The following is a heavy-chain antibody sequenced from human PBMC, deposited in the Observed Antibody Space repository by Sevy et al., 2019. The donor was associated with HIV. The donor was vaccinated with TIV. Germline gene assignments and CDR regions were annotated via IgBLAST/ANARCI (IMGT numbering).Heavy chain of an antibody. D-gene: IGHD3-22*01. CDR1: GGSISSYY. V-gene: IGHV4-59*01. Sequence: SETLSLTCTVSGGSISSYYWSWIRQPPGKGLEWIGYIYYSGSTNYNPSLKSRVTISLDTSKNKFSLKLSSVTAADTAVYYCARETYYYDSIGYYYYYYMDVWGKGTTVTVSS. CDR3: ARETYYYDSIGYYYYYYMDV. J-gene: IGHJ6*03. CDR2: IYYSGST.